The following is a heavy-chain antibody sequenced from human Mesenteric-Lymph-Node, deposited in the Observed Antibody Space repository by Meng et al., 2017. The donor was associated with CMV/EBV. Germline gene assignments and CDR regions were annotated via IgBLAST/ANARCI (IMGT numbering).Heavy chain of an antibody. D-gene: IGHD6-19*01. CDR2: INPGDSDA. V-gene: IGHV5-51*01. CDR3: ARLGGGIALSGIDY. Sequence: GGPLRLSCKSSGSSFTSYWIGWVRQMPGKGLEWMGIINPGDSDARYSPSFQGQVTISADKSIITAYLQWSSLKASDTAMYYCARLGGGIALSGIDYWGQGTLVTVSS. CDR1: GSSFTSYW. J-gene: IGHJ4*02.